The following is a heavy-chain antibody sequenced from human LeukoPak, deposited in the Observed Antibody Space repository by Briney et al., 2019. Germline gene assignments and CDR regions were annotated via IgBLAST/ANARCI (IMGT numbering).Heavy chain of an antibody. J-gene: IGHJ5*02. D-gene: IGHD3-10*01. CDR2: FDPEDGET. CDR3: ATVYYGSGSYYTNWFDP. Sequence: ASVKVSCKVSGYTLTELSMHWVRRAPGKGLEWMGGFDPEDGETIYAQKFQGRVTMTEDTSTDTAYMELSSLRSEDTAVYYCATVYYGSGSYYTNWFDPWGQGTLVTVSS. V-gene: IGHV1-24*01. CDR1: GYTLTELS.